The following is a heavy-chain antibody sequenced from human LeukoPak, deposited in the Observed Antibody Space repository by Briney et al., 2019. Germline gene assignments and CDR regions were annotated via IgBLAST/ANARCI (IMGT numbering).Heavy chain of an antibody. V-gene: IGHV4-34*01. CDR2: INHSGST. D-gene: IGHD2-21*02. CDR3: ARRGRLLSGLVWFDP. CDR1: GGSFSGYY. J-gene: IGHJ5*02. Sequence: SETLSLTCAVYGGSFSGYYWSWIRQPPGKGLEWIGEINHSGSTNYNPSLKSRVTISVDTSKNQFSLKLSSVTAADTAVYYCARRGRLLSGLVWFDPWGQGTLVTVSS.